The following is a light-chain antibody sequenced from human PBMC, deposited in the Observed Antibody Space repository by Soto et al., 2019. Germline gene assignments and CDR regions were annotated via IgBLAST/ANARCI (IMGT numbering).Light chain of an antibody. Sequence: DIQMTQSPSSLSASVGDRVTITCRASQDIRNDLGWYQQRPGKAPKRLIYGGTSVHSGVPSRFRGSGSGTEFTLTISNLQPEDFATYFCLQHNSYPPTFGQGTKLEIK. CDR3: LQHNSYPPT. V-gene: IGKV1-17*02. J-gene: IGKJ2*01. CDR1: QDIRND. CDR2: GGT.